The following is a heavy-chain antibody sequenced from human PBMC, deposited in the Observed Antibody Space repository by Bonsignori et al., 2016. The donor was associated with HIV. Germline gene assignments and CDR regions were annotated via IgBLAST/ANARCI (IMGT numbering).Heavy chain of an antibody. D-gene: IGHD2-21*02. J-gene: IGHJ6*03. CDR3: AREKGVTPLYYMDV. CDR2: ISSSSNYI. Sequence: EVQLVESGGGLVKPGGSLRLSCAASGFTFSTYSMNWVRQAPGKGLEWVSSISSSSNYIYYSDSVKGRFTISRDNAKNSLYLQMNSLRAEDTAVYYCAREKGVTPLYYMDVWGQGTRSPSP. CDR1: GFTFSTYS. V-gene: IGHV3-21*01.